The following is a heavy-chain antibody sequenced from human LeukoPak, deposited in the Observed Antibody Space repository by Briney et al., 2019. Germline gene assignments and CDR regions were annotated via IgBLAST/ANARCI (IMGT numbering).Heavy chain of an antibody. D-gene: IGHD6-19*01. CDR2: IRYDGSNK. V-gene: IGHV3-30*02. CDR1: GFTFSSYG. J-gene: IGHJ6*03. Sequence: GGSLRLSCAASGFTFSSYGMHWVRQAPGKGLEWVAFIRYDGSNKYYADSVKGRFTISRDNSKNTLYLQMNSLRAEDTAVYYCAKDQVAGMYYYYYYYMDVWGKGTTVTVSS. CDR3: AKDQVAGMYYYYYYYMDV.